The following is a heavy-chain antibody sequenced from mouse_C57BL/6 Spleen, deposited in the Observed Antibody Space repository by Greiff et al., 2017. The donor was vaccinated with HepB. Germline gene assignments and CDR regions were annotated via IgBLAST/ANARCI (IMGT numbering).Heavy chain of an antibody. CDR2: IWRGGST. Sequence: VQLQQSGPGLVQPSQSLSITCTVSGFSLTSYGVHWVRQSPGKGLEWLGEIWRGGSTDYNAAFMSRLSITKDNSKSKVFFKMNSLQADDTAIYYCAKGDYDGDWYFDVWGTGTTVTVSS. V-gene: IGHV2-5*01. CDR1: GFSLTSYG. J-gene: IGHJ1*03. CDR3: AKGDYDGDWYFDV. D-gene: IGHD2-4*01.